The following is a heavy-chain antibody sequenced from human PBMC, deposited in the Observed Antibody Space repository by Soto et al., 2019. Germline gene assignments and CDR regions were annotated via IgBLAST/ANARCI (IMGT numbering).Heavy chain of an antibody. Sequence: GGSLRLSCKASGFTFDDYAMSWFRQASGKGLEWVGFIRAKRYGGTTEHAASAKGRFTASRDDSGAIAYLQMDSLRTEDTAVYYCSRRRTTDGSPDYWGQGTLVTVSS. CDR1: GFTFDDYA. V-gene: IGHV3-49*03. CDR3: SRRRTTDGSPDY. CDR2: IRAKRYGGTT. D-gene: IGHD1-1*01. J-gene: IGHJ4*02.